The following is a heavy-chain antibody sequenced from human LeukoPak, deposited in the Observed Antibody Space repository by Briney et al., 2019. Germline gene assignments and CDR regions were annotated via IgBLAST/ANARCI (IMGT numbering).Heavy chain of an antibody. V-gene: IGHV3-7*01. CDR3: ARAMSA. J-gene: IGHJ4*02. Sequence: GGCLRLSCSAAGFTFSSYRMHWARKAPWKGLEWVANIKEDGSVKYYVYSVKGRFSISRDNAKKSVYLEMNSLTVEDTAVYFCARAMSAWGQGTRVTVSS. CDR2: IKEDGSVK. D-gene: IGHD3-3*01. CDR1: GFTFSSYR.